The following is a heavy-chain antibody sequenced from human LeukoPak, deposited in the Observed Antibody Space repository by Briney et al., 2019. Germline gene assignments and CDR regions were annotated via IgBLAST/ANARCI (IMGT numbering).Heavy chain of an antibody. D-gene: IGHD3-3*01. CDR1: GFTFSSYG. CDR3: AKLYDFWSGPDY. CDR2: IWYDGSNE. Sequence: PGGSLRLSCAASGFTFSSYGMPWVRQAPGKGLEWVAVIWYDGSNEYYADSVKGRSTISRDNSKNTLYLQMNSLRAEDTAVYYCAKLYDFWSGPDYWGQGTLVTVSS. J-gene: IGHJ4*02. V-gene: IGHV3-33*06.